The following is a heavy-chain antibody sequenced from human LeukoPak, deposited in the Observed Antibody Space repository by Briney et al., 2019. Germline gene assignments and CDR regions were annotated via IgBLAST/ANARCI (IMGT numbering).Heavy chain of an antibody. CDR1: GYTFTGYY. J-gene: IGHJ4*02. CDR2: MNPNSGNT. Sequence: ASVKVSCKASGYTFTGYYMHWVRQAPGQGLEWMGWMNPNSGNTGYAQKFQGRVTITRNTSISTAYMELSSLRSEDTAVYYCARGGRYYDSSGYYDYWGQGTLVTVSS. CDR3: ARGGRYYDSSGYYDY. V-gene: IGHV1-8*03. D-gene: IGHD3-22*01.